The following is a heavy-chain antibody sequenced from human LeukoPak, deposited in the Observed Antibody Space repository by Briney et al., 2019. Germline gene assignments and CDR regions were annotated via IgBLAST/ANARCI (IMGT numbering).Heavy chain of an antibody. CDR2: ISYSEGST. D-gene: IGHD2-2*01. Sequence: PGGSLRLSCAASGFSFSTFAMIWVRQAPGKGLEWVSGISYSEGSTYYADSVKGRFTISRDTSKNTLYVQMSSLRAEDTAVYYCAKGQRSDFYYFDYWGQGTLVTVSS. V-gene: IGHV3-23*01. CDR1: GFSFSTFA. J-gene: IGHJ4*02. CDR3: AKGQRSDFYYFDY.